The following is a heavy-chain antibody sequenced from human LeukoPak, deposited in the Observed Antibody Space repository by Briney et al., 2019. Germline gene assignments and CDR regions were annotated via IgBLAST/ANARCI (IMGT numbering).Heavy chain of an antibody. V-gene: IGHV4-59*01. CDR1: GGSISTYY. J-gene: IGHJ4*02. D-gene: IGHD2-8*02. CDR2: IFFTGDT. Sequence: SETLSLTCSVSGGSISTYYWSWFRQSPGKGLEWIGYIFFTGDTKHNPSLQGRVTISTDNFRQLSLTLTSVTAADTAVYYCAREQSISGGFDSWGRDPWSPSPQ. CDR3: AREQSISGGFDS.